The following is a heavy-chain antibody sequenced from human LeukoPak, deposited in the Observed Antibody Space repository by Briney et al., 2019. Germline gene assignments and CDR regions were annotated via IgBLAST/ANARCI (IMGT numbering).Heavy chain of an antibody. D-gene: IGHD1-14*01. J-gene: IGHJ4*02. CDR1: GFTFSGHW. Sequence: GGSLRLSCAASGFTFSGHWMSWVRQAPGKGLEWVANINQGGSDKYYVDSVKGRFTISRDNANNLLYLQMNGPGGEDTAVYYCTRDRSRAEDDWGQGTLVTVSS. CDR3: TRDRSRAEDD. V-gene: IGHV3-7*01. CDR2: INQGGSDK.